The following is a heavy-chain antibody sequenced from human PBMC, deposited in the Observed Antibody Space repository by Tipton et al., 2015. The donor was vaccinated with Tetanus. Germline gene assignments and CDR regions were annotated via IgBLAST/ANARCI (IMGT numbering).Heavy chain of an antibody. CDR2: INHSGST. CDR1: GGSFSGYY. D-gene: IGHD3-22*01. Sequence: LRLSCAVYGGSFSGYYWSWIRQPPGKGLEWIGEINHSGSTNYNPSLKSRVTISVDTSKNQFSLKLSSVTAADTAVYYCAAGYYYDSSGYYVYYFDYWGQGTLVTVSS. J-gene: IGHJ4*02. CDR3: AAGYYYDSSGYYVYYFDY. V-gene: IGHV4-34*01.